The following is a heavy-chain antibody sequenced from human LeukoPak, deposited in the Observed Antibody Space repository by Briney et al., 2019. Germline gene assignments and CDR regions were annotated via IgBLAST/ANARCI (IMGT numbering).Heavy chain of an antibody. Sequence: GGSLRLSCAASGFTFSTYCLNWVRQAPGKGLEWVSSISSTSTYIYYADSVKGRFTISRDNAKNSLYLQMNSLRAEDTAVYYCARDHVFLDYWGQGTLVTVPS. CDR3: ARDHVFLDY. V-gene: IGHV3-21*01. D-gene: IGHD2-8*01. J-gene: IGHJ4*02. CDR2: ISSTSTYI. CDR1: GFTFSTYC.